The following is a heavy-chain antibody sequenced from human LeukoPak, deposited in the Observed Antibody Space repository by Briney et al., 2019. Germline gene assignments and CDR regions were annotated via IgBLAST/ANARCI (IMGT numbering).Heavy chain of an antibody. V-gene: IGHV4-39*01. D-gene: IGHD1-7*01. CDR3: ARLERYNWNYYFDY. Sequence: KPSETLSLTCTVSGGSISSSSYYWGWIRQPPGKGLEWIGSIYYSATTYYNPSLKSRVTISVDTSKNQFSLKLSSVTAADTAVYYCARLERYNWNYYFDYWGQGTLVTVSS. CDR2: IYYSATT. CDR1: GGSISSSSYY. J-gene: IGHJ4*02.